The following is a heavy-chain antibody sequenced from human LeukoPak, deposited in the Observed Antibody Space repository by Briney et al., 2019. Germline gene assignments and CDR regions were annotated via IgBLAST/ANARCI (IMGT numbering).Heavy chain of an antibody. J-gene: IGHJ4*02. CDR3: ARVTFDYGDYGRFSY. Sequence: SETLSLTCTVSGGSISSSSYYWGWIRQPPGKGLEWIGSIYYSGSTYYIPSLKSRVTISVDTSKNQFSLKLSSVTAADTAVYYCARVTFDYGDYGRFSYWGRGTLVTVSS. V-gene: IGHV4-39*07. CDR2: IYYSGST. D-gene: IGHD4-17*01. CDR1: GGSISSSSYY.